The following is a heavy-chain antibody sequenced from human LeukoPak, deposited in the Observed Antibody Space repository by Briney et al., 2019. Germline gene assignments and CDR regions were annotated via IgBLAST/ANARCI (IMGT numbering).Heavy chain of an antibody. J-gene: IGHJ2*01. CDR3: ARVNPMYVSSGYYSYWYFDL. CDR1: GGSISSYY. CDR2: IYYSGST. D-gene: IGHD3-22*01. Sequence: PSETLSLTCTVSGGSISSYYWSWIRQPPGKGLEWIGYIYYSGSTNYNPSLKSRVTISVDTSKNQFPLKLSSVTAADTAVYYCARVNPMYVSSGYYSYWYFDLWGRGTLVTVSS. V-gene: IGHV4-59*01.